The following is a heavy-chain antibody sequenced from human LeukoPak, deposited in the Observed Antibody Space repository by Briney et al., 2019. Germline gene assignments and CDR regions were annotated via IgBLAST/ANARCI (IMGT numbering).Heavy chain of an antibody. Sequence: GGSLRLSCAASGFTFSTYWMSWVRQAPGKGLEWVANIKQDGSEKDYVDSVKGRFTISRDNAKNTVSLQMNSLRVEDTAVYYCTRDHITSWQIDFWGQGTMVTVSS. CDR2: IKQDGSEK. J-gene: IGHJ4*02. CDR1: GFTFSTYW. D-gene: IGHD2-2*01. V-gene: IGHV3-7*03. CDR3: TRDHITSWQIDF.